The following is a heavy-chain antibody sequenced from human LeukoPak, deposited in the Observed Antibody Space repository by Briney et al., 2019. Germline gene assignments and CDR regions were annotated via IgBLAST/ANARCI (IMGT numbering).Heavy chain of an antibody. CDR1: GYTLTELS. Sequence: ASVKVSCKVSGYTLTELSMHWVRQAPGKGLEWMGWINPNSGGTNYAQKLQGRVTMTTDTSTSTAYMELRSLRSDDTAVYYCARDQQGDYWGQGTLVTVSS. CDR3: ARDQQGDY. D-gene: IGHD6-13*01. CDR2: INPNSGGT. J-gene: IGHJ4*02. V-gene: IGHV1-2*02.